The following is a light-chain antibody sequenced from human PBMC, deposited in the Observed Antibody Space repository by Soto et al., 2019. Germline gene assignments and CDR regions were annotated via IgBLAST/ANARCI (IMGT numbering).Light chain of an antibody. CDR2: DVT. CDR1: SSDIGGYNS. Sequence: QSLITQSPSSSGSPGQSVTISCTGTSSDIGGYNSVSWYQQHPGKAPKVMIYDVTKRPSGVPDRFSGSKSGNTASLTVSALQAEDEADYYCSSYTDRKNLVFGTGTKV. V-gene: IGLV2-8*01. J-gene: IGLJ1*01. CDR3: SSYTDRKNLV.